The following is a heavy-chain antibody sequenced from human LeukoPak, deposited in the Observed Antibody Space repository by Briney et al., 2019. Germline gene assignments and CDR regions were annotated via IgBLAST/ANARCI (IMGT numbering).Heavy chain of an antibody. CDR2: IYYSGST. CDR1: RGSINSYY. D-gene: IGHD2-2*01. Sequence: SETLSLTCTVSRGSINSYYWSWIRQPPGKGLEWIGYIYYSGSTNYNPSLKSRVTISVDTSKNQFSLKLSSVTAADTAVYYCAREVTGSKGVWGKGTTVTVSS. V-gene: IGHV4-59*01. J-gene: IGHJ6*04. CDR3: AREVTGSKGV.